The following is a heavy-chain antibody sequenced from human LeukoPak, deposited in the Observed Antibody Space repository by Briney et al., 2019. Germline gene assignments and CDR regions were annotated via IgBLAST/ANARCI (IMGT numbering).Heavy chain of an antibody. D-gene: IGHD1-26*01. V-gene: IGHV5-51*01. CDR1: GYDFSIYW. Sequence: GGSLKISCKGSGYDFSIYWIGWVRQLPGKGVEWIGIFYPGDSDTRYSPSFEGQVTISVDKSISTAYLQWSGLKASDSAIYYCARRGPRSGSTGYRYFDLWGRGTLVTVSS. J-gene: IGHJ2*01. CDR2: FYPGDSDT. CDR3: ARRGPRSGSTGYRYFDL.